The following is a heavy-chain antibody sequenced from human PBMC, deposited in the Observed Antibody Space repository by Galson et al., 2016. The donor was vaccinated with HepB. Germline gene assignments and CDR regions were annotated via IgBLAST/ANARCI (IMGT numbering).Heavy chain of an antibody. Sequence: ETLSLPCTVSGGSISSSSYHWGWIRPPPGKGLEWLGSIYYSGSTYYNPSPKSRVTISVDTSKNQFSLKLSSVTAADTAVYYCARSTVTTFYYWGQGTLVTVSS. CDR1: GGSISSSSYH. CDR2: IYYSGST. D-gene: IGHD4-17*01. CDR3: ARSTVTTFYY. V-gene: IGHV4-39*01. J-gene: IGHJ4*02.